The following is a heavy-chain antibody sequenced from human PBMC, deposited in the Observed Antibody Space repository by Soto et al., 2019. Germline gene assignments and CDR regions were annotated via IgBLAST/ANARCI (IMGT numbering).Heavy chain of an antibody. CDR1: GGTLSTYG. J-gene: IGHJ3*01. V-gene: IGHV1-69*06. D-gene: IGHD1-26*01. Sequence: QVQLVQSGAEVKKPGSSVKVPCKASGGTLSTYGITWVRQASGQGLEWMGGIIPIFGSINFAQKFQGRLTIPPDKSTSTVYMELSSLTSEDTAVYYCASRERLDAFAVWGQGTMVTVSS. CDR3: ASRERLDAFAV. CDR2: IIPIFGSI.